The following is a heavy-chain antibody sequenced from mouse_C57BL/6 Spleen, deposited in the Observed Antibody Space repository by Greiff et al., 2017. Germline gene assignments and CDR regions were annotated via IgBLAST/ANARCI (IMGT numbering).Heavy chain of an antibody. J-gene: IGHJ4*01. CDR3: ARWSGNYAMDY. CDR1: GYSFTGYF. Sequence: VQLQQSGPELVKPGDSVKISCKASGYSFTGYFMNWVMQSHGKSLEWIGRINPYNGDTFSNQKFKGKATLTVDKSSSTAHMELRSLTSEDSAVYYCARWSGNYAMDYWGQGTSVTVSS. V-gene: IGHV1-20*01. CDR2: INPYNGDT. D-gene: IGHD1-3*01.